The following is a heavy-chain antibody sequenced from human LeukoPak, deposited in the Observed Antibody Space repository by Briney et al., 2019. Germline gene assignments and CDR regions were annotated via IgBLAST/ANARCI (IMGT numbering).Heavy chain of an antibody. CDR2: IKSETDGGTT. CDR3: TAVYDSSGYRFDP. CDR1: GFTFSNAW. D-gene: IGHD3-22*01. Sequence: GGSLRLSCAASGFTFSNAWMSWVRRAPGKGLEWVGRIKSETDGGTTDYAAPVKGRFTISRDDSKNTLYPQMKSLKTEDTAVYYCTAVYDSSGYRFDPWGQGTLVTVSS. J-gene: IGHJ5*02. V-gene: IGHV3-15*01.